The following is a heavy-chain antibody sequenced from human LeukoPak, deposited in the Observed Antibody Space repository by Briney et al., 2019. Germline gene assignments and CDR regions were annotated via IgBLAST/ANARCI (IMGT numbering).Heavy chain of an antibody. V-gene: IGHV3-23*01. Sequence: GGSLRLSCLASGFSFSNYAMSWVRQAPGKGLEWVSNAGSSSRLYGDSVRGRFSVSRDNSKNTLYLQMNSLRADDTAVYYCAKQRGALRENYYMDVWGKGTTVTVSS. CDR2: NAGSSSR. CDR1: GFSFSNYA. CDR3: AKQRGALRENYYMDV. J-gene: IGHJ6*03.